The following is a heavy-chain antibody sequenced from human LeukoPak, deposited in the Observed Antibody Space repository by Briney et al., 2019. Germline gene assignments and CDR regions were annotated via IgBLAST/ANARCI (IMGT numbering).Heavy chain of an antibody. D-gene: IGHD1-1*01. CDR2: IIPIFGTA. Sequence: VASVKVSCKASGGTFSSYAISWVRQAPGQGFEWMGGIIPIFGTANYAQKFQGRVTITADESTSTAYMELSSLRSEDTAVYYCARTTGTTISSGFDYWGQGTLVTVSS. CDR3: ARTTGTTISSGFDY. J-gene: IGHJ4*02. V-gene: IGHV1-69*01. CDR1: GGTFSSYA.